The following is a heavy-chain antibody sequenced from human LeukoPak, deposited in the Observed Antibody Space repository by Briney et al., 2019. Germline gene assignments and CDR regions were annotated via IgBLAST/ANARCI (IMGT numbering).Heavy chain of an antibody. CDR1: GFTFSSYA. J-gene: IGHJ6*03. CDR2: ISYDGSNK. D-gene: IGHD1-26*01. Sequence: TGGSLRLSCAASGFTFSSYAMHWVRQAPGKGLEWVAVISYDGSNKYYADSVKGRFTISRDNSKNTLYLQMNSLRAEDTAVYYCARDPYSGTYGDTYYYYMDVWGKGTTVTISS. V-gene: IGHV3-30*04. CDR3: ARDPYSGTYGDTYYYYMDV.